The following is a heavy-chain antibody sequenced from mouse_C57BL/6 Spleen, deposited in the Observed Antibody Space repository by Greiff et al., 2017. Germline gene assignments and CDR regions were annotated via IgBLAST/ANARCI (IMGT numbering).Heavy chain of an antibody. D-gene: IGHD1-1*01. CDR1: GFTFSSYG. Sequence: VQLQQSGGDLVKPGGSLKLSCAASGFTFSSYGMSWVRQTPDKRLEWVATISSGGSYTYYPESVKGRFTISRDNAKNTLYLQMSSLKSEDTAMYYCARHVITTTYYFDYWGQGTTLTGSS. V-gene: IGHV5-6*01. CDR3: ARHVITTTYYFDY. CDR2: ISSGGSYT. J-gene: IGHJ2*01.